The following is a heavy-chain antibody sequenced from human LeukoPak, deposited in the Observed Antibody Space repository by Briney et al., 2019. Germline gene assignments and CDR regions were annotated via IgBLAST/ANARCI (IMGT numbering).Heavy chain of an antibody. CDR3: AGVGGYYYFNDAFDI. CDR2: ISSSSSTI. V-gene: IGHV3-48*01. J-gene: IGHJ3*02. D-gene: IGHD3-22*01. CDR1: GFTFSSYS. Sequence: SGGSLRLSCAASGFTFSSYSMNWVRQAPGKGLEWVSYISSSSSTIYYADSVKGRFTISRDNAKNSLYLQMNSLRAEDTAVYYCAGVGGYYYFNDAFDIWGQGTMVTVSS.